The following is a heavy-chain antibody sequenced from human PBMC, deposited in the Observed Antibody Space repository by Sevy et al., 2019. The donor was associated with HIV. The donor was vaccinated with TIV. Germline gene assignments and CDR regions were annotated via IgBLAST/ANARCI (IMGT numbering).Heavy chain of an antibody. CDR2: IYTSGST. J-gene: IGHJ5*02. CDR3: AREGSTWAGWFDP. Sequence: TLYLTCTVSGGSISSGSYYWNWIRQPAGKGLEWIGRIYTSGSTNYNPSLKSRVTISVDTSKNQFSLKLSSVTAADTAVYYCAREGSTWAGWFDPWGQGTLVTVSS. V-gene: IGHV4-61*02. CDR1: GGSISSGSYY. D-gene: IGHD2-2*01.